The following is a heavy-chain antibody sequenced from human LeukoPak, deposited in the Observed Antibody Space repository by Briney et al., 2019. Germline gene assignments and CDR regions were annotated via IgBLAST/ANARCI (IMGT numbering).Heavy chain of an antibody. CDR1: GGSFSGYY. CDR3: ASFSHYYGSGSYYKQADYYHGMDV. V-gene: IGHV4-34*01. D-gene: IGHD3-10*01. J-gene: IGHJ6*02. Sequence: SETLSLTCAVYGGSFSGYYWSWIRQPPGKGLEWIGEINHSGSTNYNPSLKSRVTISVDPSKNQFSLKLSSVTAADTAVYYCASFSHYYGSGSYYKQADYYHGMDVWGQGTTVTVSS. CDR2: INHSGST.